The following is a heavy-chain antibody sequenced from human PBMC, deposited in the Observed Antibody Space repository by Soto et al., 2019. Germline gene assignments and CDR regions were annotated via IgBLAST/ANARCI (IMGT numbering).Heavy chain of an antibody. Sequence: SETLSLTCSIYSGSFSGYYWSWIRQPPGKGLEWIGEISQSGNTNYSPSLKSRVSISIDTSKKQFSLNLASVSAADTAVYYCATATKVSGSSQTRPDFWGQGTPVTVYS. CDR2: ISQSGNT. CDR3: ATATKVSGSSQTRPDF. CDR1: SGSFSGYY. J-gene: IGHJ4*02. D-gene: IGHD6-6*01. V-gene: IGHV4-34*01.